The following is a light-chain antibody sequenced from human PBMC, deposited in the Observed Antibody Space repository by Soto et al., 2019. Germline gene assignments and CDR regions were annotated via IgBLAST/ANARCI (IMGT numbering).Light chain of an antibody. CDR2: AAS. CDR3: QQHAHWPLT. Sequence: DIQMTQSPSSLSSSVGDRVTITCRASQNINNYLNWYQQKPGKAPKLMIYAASTLQRGVPSRFSGSGSGTDFTLTISSLQPEDFATYYCQQHAHWPLTFGGGTKVEIK. V-gene: IGKV1-39*01. J-gene: IGKJ4*01. CDR1: QNINNY.